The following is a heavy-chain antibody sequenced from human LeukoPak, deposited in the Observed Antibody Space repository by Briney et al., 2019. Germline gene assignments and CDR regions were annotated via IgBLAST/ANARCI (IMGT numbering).Heavy chain of an antibody. CDR3: ARADVVVVVPAASYYYYYMDV. CDR1: GYTFTSYD. CDR2: MNTNSGNT. V-gene: IGHV1-8*03. Sequence: GASVKVSCKASGYTFTSYDINWVRQDTGQGLEWMGWMNTNSGNTGYAQKVQGRVTITRNTSISTAYMELSSLRSEDTAVYYCARADVVVVVPAASYYYYYMDVWGKGTTVTVSS. J-gene: IGHJ6*03. D-gene: IGHD2-2*01.